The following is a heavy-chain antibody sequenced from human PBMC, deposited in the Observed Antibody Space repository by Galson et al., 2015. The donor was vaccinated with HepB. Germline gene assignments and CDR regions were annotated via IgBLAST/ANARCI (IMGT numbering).Heavy chain of an antibody. Sequence: SLRLSCAASGFTFGDYAMSWFRQAPGKGLEWVGFIRSKAYGGTTEYAASVKGRFTISRDDSKSIAYLQMNSLKTEDTAVYYCTRCNLMITFGGVIPYYFDYWGQGTLVTVSS. CDR2: IRSKAYGGTT. J-gene: IGHJ4*02. D-gene: IGHD3-16*02. CDR3: TRCNLMITFGGVIPYYFDY. CDR1: GFTFGDYA. V-gene: IGHV3-49*03.